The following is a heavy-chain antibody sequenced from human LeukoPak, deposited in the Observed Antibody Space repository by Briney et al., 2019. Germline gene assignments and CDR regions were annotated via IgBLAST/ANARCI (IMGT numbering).Heavy chain of an antibody. J-gene: IGHJ4*02. CDR2: INHSGST. CDR1: GGSFSGYY. D-gene: IGHD6-13*01. Sequence: PSETLSLTCAVYGGSFSGYYWSWIRQPPGKGLEWIGEINHSGSTNYNPSLKSRVTISVDTSKNQFSLKLSSVTAADTAVYYCARGPYSSSWYLVYYFDYWGQGTLVTVSS. CDR3: ARGPYSSSWYLVYYFDY. V-gene: IGHV4-34*01.